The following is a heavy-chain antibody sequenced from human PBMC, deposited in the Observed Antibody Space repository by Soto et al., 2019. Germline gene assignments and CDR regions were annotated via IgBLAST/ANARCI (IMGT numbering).Heavy chain of an antibody. D-gene: IGHD6-13*01. Sequence: QVQLVESGGGVVQPGRSLRISCAASGFTFSSYAMHWVRQAPGKGLEWVAVISYDGSNKYYADSVKGRFTISRDNSKNTLYLQMNSLRAEDTAVYYCARDIGASSWYYFDYWGQGTLVTVSS. CDR2: ISYDGSNK. CDR3: ARDIGASSWYYFDY. V-gene: IGHV3-30-3*01. J-gene: IGHJ4*02. CDR1: GFTFSSYA.